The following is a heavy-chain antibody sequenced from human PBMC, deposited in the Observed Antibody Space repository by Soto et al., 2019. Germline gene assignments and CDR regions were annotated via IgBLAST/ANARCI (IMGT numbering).Heavy chain of an antibody. Sequence: GGSLRLSCAASGFTFSSYAMSWVRQAPGKGLEWVSAISGSGGSTYYADSVKGRFTISRDNSKNTLYLQMNSLRAEDTAVYYCAKGDVVVVAATGFDYWGQGTLVTVSS. CDR3: AKGDVVVVAATGFDY. CDR1: GFTFSSYA. J-gene: IGHJ4*02. V-gene: IGHV3-23*01. D-gene: IGHD2-15*01. CDR2: ISGSGGST.